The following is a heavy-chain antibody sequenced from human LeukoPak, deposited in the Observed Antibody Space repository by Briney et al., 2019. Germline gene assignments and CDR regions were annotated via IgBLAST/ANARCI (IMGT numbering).Heavy chain of an antibody. D-gene: IGHD3-22*01. J-gene: IGHJ5*02. CDR1: GFTFGDYA. Sequence: GGPLRLSCTASGFTFGDYAMSWFRQAPGKGLEWVGFIRSKAYGGTTEYAASVKGRFTISRDDSKSIAYLQMSSLKTEDTAVYYCARDQPPYYYDSSGYRWFDPWGQGTLVTVSS. V-gene: IGHV3-49*03. CDR2: IRSKAYGGTT. CDR3: ARDQPPYYYDSSGYRWFDP.